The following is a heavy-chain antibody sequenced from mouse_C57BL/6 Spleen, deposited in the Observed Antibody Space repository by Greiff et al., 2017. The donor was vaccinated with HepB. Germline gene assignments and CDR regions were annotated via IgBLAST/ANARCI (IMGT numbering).Heavy chain of an antibody. V-gene: IGHV10-1*01. D-gene: IGHD2-3*01. CDR3: VRHSDGYYPYYAMDY. CDR1: GFSFNTYA. Sequence: EADGGLVQPKGSLKLSCAASGFSFNTYAMNWVRQAPGKGLEWVARIRSKSNNYATYYADSVKDRFTISRDDSESMLYLQMNNVKTEDTAMYYCVRHSDGYYPYYAMDYWGQGTSVTVSS. J-gene: IGHJ4*01. CDR2: IRSKSNNYAT.